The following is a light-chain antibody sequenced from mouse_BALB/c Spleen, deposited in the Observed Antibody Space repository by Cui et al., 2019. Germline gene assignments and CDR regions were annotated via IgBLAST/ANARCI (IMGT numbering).Light chain of an antibody. CDR1: QSVIYSSNQRNY. J-gene: IGKJ2*01. CDR2: WAS. CDR3: HQYLTSYT. Sequence: KIMMTQSPASLAVSAGAKVTMSRKSSQSVIYSSNQRNYLAWYQQKPGQSPKLMNYWASPRESGVPHRFTGSGSGTDFTLTISSVQAEDLAVYYCHQYLTSYTFGGGTKLEIK. V-gene: IGKV8-27*01.